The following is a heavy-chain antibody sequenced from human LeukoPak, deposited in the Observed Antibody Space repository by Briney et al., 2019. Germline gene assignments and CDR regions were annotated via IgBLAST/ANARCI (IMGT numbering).Heavy chain of an antibody. D-gene: IGHD6-19*01. V-gene: IGHV3-21*01. Sequence: GGSLRLSCAASGSTFSSYSMNWVRQAQGKGLEWVSSISSSSSYIYYADSVKGRFTISRDNAKNLLYLQMNSLRAEDTAVYYCARDGPYSGYYFDYWGQGTLVTVSS. J-gene: IGHJ4*02. CDR2: ISSSSSYI. CDR1: GSTFSSYS. CDR3: ARDGPYSGYYFDY.